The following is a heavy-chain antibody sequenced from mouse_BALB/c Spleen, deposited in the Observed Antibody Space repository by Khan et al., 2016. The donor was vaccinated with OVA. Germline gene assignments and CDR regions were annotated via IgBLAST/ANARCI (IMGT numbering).Heavy chain of an antibody. Sequence: VQLQQPGPELVKPGASVKISCKASGYSFTGYFMNWVMQSHGKSLEWIGRINPHIGETFYNQKFKGKATLTVDESSSTAHMELRSLASEDSAVYYCARKNGSDVDYWGQGTTLTVSS. CDR2: INPHIGET. V-gene: IGHV1-20*02. J-gene: IGHJ2*01. CDR1: GYSFTGYF. CDR3: ARKNGSDVDY. D-gene: IGHD1-1*01.